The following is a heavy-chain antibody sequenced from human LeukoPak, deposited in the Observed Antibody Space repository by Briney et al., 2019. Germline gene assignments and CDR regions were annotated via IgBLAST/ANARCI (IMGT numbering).Heavy chain of an antibody. CDR1: GFTFSTYG. D-gene: IGHD3-3*01. V-gene: IGHV3-23*01. J-gene: IGHJ4*02. CDR3: AKDIPPYYDFWSGYYNY. CDR2: ISGSGGST. Sequence: PGGSLRLSCEASGFTFSTYGMSWVRRAPGKGLEWVSAISGSGGSTYYADSVKGRVTISRDNSKNTLYLQMNSLRAEDTAVYYCAKDIPPYYDFWSGYYNYWGQGTLVTVSS.